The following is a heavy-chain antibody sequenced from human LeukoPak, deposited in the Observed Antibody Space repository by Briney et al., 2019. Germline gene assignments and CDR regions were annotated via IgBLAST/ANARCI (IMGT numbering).Heavy chain of an antibody. Sequence: GGSLRLSCAASGFTFSSYAMSWVRQGPGKGLEWVSAISGSGGSTYYADSVKGRFTISRDNSKNTLYLQMNSLRAEDTAVYYCAKVAITMIVVVPDAFYIWGQGTMVTVSS. D-gene: IGHD3-22*01. CDR1: GFTFSSYA. J-gene: IGHJ3*02. V-gene: IGHV3-23*01. CDR2: ISGSGGST. CDR3: AKVAITMIVVVPDAFYI.